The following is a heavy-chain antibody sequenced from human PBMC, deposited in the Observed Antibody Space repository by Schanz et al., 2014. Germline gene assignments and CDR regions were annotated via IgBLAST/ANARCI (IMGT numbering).Heavy chain of an antibody. J-gene: IGHJ4*02. Sequence: EVQLVQSGGGLAQPGGSLRLSCAASGFTLSNYAMSWVRQAPGKGLEWVSALSEGGGGTHYADSVRGRFTISRDNSKNTLYLQMNSLRPEDTAVYYCARKVVATIGGYYDNWGQGTLVTVSS. V-gene: IGHV3-23*04. CDR2: LSEGGGGT. CDR1: GFTLSNYA. CDR3: ARKVVATIGGYYDN. D-gene: IGHD5-12*01.